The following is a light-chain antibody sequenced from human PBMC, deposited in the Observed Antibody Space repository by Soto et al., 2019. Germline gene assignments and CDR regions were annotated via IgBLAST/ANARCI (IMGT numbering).Light chain of an antibody. J-gene: IGKJ1*01. CDR3: QHYGTSTRT. CDR1: RSISSGY. CDR2: GAS. V-gene: IGKV3-20*01. Sequence: EVVLTQSPGTLSLSPGDTATLSCRATRSISSGYLAWYQQKPGQAPRLLIYGASSRATGIPDRFSAIGSGADFTLTITGLEPEDFAVYYCQHYGTSTRTFGQGTKVEFK.